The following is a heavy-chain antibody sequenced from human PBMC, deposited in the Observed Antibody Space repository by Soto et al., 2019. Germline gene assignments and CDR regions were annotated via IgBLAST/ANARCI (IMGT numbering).Heavy chain of an antibody. CDR1: GGSISSVSYF. V-gene: IGHV4-39*01. Sequence: SETLSLTCIVSGGSISSVSYFWAWIRQPPGKGLEWIGSMYYSGTTYYKPSLASRVMISVDTPKNQFSLKLSSVSAADTAVYYCASLDPRAYCSAGSCQPDYWGQGTPVPVSS. CDR2: MYYSGTT. CDR3: ASLDPRAYCSAGSCQPDY. D-gene: IGHD2-15*01. J-gene: IGHJ4*02.